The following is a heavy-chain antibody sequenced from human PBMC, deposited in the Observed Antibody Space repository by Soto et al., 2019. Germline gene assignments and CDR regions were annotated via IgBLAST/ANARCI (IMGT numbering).Heavy chain of an antibody. J-gene: IGHJ6*03. V-gene: IGHV4-34*01. CDR2: INHSGST. D-gene: IGHD6-13*01. CDR1: GGSFSVYY. Sequence: SETLSVTCAFYGGSFSVYYCSWIRKPPGQGLEWIGEINHSGSTNYNPSLKSRVTISVDTSKNQFSLKLSSVTAADTAVYYCARSDWGIAAAGSQSYYYYYYMDVWGKGTTVT. CDR3: ARSDWGIAAAGSQSYYYYYYMDV.